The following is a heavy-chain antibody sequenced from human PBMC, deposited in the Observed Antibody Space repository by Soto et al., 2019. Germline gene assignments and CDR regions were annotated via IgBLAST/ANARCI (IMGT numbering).Heavy chain of an antibody. J-gene: IGHJ2*01. Sequence: QVQLVQSGAEVKKPGSSVKVSCKASGGTFSSYAISWVRQAPGQGLEWMGGIIPIFGTANYAQKFQGRVTITAEESTSTAYMELSSLRSEDTAVYYCARESKSEVVTAMEDWYFDLWGRGTLVTVSS. V-gene: IGHV1-69*12. CDR2: IIPIFGTA. CDR3: ARESKSEVVTAMEDWYFDL. CDR1: GGTFSSYA. D-gene: IGHD2-21*02.